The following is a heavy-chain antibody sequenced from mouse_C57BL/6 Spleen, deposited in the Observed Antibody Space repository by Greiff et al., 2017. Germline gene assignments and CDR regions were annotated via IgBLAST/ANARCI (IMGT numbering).Heavy chain of an antibody. D-gene: IGHD2-1*01. CDR3: PPLYYGNPAWFAY. CDR2: IDPEDGET. CDR1: GFNIKDYY. J-gene: IGHJ3*01. Sequence: EVQLQQSGAELVKPGASVKLSCTASGFNIKDYYMHWVKQRTEQGLEWIGRIDPEDGETKYAPTFQGKATITADTSSNTAYLQLSSLTSEDTAVYYWPPLYYGNPAWFAYWGQGTLVTVSA. V-gene: IGHV14-2*01.